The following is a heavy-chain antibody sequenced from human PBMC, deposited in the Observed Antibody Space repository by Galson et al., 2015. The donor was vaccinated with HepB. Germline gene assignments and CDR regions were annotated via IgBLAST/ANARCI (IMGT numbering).Heavy chain of an antibody. D-gene: IGHD5-12*01. V-gene: IGHV3-23*01. CDR2: ISGRGGSTSGGST. CDR1: GFTFSSYA. J-gene: IGHJ5*02. Sequence: SLRLSCAASGFTFSSYAMSWVRQAPGKGLEWVSGISGRGGSTSGGSTYYADSVKGRFTISRDNSRNTLYLQMNSLRAEDTAVYYCAKDLEVANNWFDPWGQGTLVTVSS. CDR3: AKDLEVANNWFDP.